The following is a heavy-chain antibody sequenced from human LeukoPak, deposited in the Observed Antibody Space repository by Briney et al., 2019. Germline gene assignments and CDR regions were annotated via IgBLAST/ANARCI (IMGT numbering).Heavy chain of an antibody. CDR1: GFTFSSYS. Sequence: PGGSLRLSCAASGFTFSSYSMNWVRQAPGKGLEWVSSISSSSSYIYYADSVKGRFTISRDNAKNSLYLQMNSLRAEDTALYYCAKDDGIAVAGTMGYWGQGTLVTVSS. J-gene: IGHJ4*02. CDR2: ISSSSSYI. CDR3: AKDDGIAVAGTMGY. V-gene: IGHV3-21*04. D-gene: IGHD6-19*01.